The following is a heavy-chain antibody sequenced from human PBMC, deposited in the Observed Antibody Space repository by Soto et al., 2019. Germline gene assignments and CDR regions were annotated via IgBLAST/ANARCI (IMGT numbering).Heavy chain of an antibody. CDR3: ARDKSPYSSGWHNRHFDY. V-gene: IGHV3-30-3*01. Sequence: QVQLVESGGGVVQPGRSLRLSCAASGFTFSTYAMHWVRQAPGKGLEWVAVISYDGSNKYYADSVKGRFTISRDNSKNTLYQQMNSLRAEDTAVYYWARDKSPYSSGWHNRHFDYWGQGTLVTVSS. CDR1: GFTFSTYA. CDR2: ISYDGSNK. D-gene: IGHD6-19*01. J-gene: IGHJ4*02.